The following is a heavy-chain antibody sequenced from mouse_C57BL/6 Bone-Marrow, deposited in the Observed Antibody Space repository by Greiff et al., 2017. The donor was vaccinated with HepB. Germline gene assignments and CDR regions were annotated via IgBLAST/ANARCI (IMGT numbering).Heavy chain of an antibody. D-gene: IGHD1-1*01. J-gene: IGHJ3*01. Sequence: QVQLKQPGAELVKPGASVKMSCKASGYTFTSYWITWVKQRPGQGLEWIGDIYPGSGSTNYNEKFKSKATLTVDTSSSTAYMQLSSLTSEDSAVYYCARYYYYYGSSYPFAYWGQGTLVTVSA. CDR1: GYTFTSYW. CDR3: ARYYYYYGSSYPFAY. CDR2: IYPGSGST. V-gene: IGHV1-55*01.